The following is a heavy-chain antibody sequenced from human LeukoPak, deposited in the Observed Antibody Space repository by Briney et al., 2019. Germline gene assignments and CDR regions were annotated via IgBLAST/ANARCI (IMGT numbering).Heavy chain of an antibody. V-gene: IGHV3-30-3*01. CDR3: AREGPMAGNFDY. CDR1: GFTFITCA. D-gene: IGHD6-19*01. Sequence: PGRSLRLSCAASGFTFITCAMHWVRQAPGQGLELVAVISYHGSNKDYADSVKGRFTISRDNSKNTLYLEMNSLRAEDTAVYYCAREGPMAGNFDYWGQGTLVTVSS. CDR2: ISYHGSNK. J-gene: IGHJ4*02.